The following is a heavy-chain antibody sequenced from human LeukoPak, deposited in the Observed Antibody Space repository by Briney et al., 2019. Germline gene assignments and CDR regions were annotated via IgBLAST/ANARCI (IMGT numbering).Heavy chain of an antibody. CDR2: FDPEDGET. V-gene: IGHV1-24*01. J-gene: IGHJ4*02. D-gene: IGHD3-3*01. CDR3: TTAGRITFFEVAPYDFDY. CDR1: GYTLTELS. Sequence: GASVKVSCKVSGYTLTELSMHWVRQAPGKGLEWMGGFDPEDGETIYAQKFQGRVTMSEDTSTDTAYMELRSLRSEDTAVYYCTTAGRITFFEVAPYDFDYWGQGTLVTVSS.